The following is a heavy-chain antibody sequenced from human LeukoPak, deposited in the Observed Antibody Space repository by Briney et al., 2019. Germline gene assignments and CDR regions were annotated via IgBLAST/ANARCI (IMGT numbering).Heavy chain of an antibody. CDR1: GGSISSYY. CDR3: ASRFPSY. D-gene: IGHD3-16*01. J-gene: IGHJ4*02. V-gene: IGHV4-34*01. CDR2: INHSGST. Sequence: SETLSLTCTVSGGSISSYYWSWIRQPPGKGLEWIGEINHSGSTNYNPSLKSRVTISVDTSKNQFSLKLSSVTAADTAVYYCASRFPSYWGQGTLVTVSS.